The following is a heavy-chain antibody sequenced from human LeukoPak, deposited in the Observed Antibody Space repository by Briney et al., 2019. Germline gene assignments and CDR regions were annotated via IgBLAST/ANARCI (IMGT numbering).Heavy chain of an antibody. CDR3: ARDRYGYSGDAFDI. J-gene: IGHJ3*02. V-gene: IGHV3-48*03. D-gene: IGHD4-17*01. CDR1: GFIFSSYE. CDR2: ISSSGTTM. Sequence: GGSLRLSCAASGFIFSSYEMNWVRQASGKGLEWISYISSSGTTMYYADSVKGRFTISRDNAKTSLYLQMNSLRAEDTAVYYCARDRYGYSGDAFDIWGQGTMVTVSS.